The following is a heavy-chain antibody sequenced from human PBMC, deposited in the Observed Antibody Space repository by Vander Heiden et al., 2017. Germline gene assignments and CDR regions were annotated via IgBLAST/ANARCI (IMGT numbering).Heavy chain of an antibody. V-gene: IGHV1-8*01. J-gene: IGHJ4*02. CDR2: TDPKTGET. CDR3: ARVARFAGSYYNYFDT. CDR1: GYTFTTYA. D-gene: IGHD1-26*01. Sequence: QGQVVQSGAEVKKPGASVRVSCQASGYTFTTYAINWVRQASGQGLEWMGWTDPKTGETGYAQRFQGRVTMTRNISRSTAYMELSGLRSEDTAVYFCARVARFAGSYYNYFDTWGQGSLVTVSS.